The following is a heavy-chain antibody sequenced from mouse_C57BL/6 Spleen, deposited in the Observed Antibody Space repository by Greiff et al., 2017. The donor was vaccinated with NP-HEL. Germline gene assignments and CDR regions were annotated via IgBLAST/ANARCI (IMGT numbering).Heavy chain of an antibody. J-gene: IGHJ2*01. CDR1: GYTFTDYE. CDR2: IDPETGGT. V-gene: IGHV1-15*01. D-gene: IGHD1-1*01. CDR3: TREGYGSSHYFDY. Sequence: VQLQQSGAELVRPGASVTLSCKASGYTFTDYEMHWVKQTPVHGLEWIGAIDPETGGTAYNQKFKGKAILTADKSSSTAYMELRSLTSEDSAVYYCTREGYGSSHYFDYWGQGTTLTVSS.